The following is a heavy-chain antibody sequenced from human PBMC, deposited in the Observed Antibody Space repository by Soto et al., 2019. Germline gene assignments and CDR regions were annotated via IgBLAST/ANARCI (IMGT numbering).Heavy chain of an antibody. CDR3: ARDSMFGSGRYYFDS. CDR1: GFSFSVYH. D-gene: IGHD2-15*01. V-gene: IGHV3-48*02. CDR2: IDSRSSTI. J-gene: IGHJ4*02. Sequence: LRLSCATSGFSFSVYHMNWVRQAPGKGLEWVSYIDSRSSTIFYADSVRGRFTVSRDNAKNSLFLQMDSLRDEDTAVYFCARDSMFGSGRYYFDSWGQGALVTVSS.